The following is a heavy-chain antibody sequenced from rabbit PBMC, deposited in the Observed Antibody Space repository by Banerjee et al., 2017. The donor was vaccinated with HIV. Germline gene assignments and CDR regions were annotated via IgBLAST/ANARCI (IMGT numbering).Heavy chain of an antibody. CDR1: GFSFSSGYD. Sequence: QEQLVESGGGLVQPEGSLTLTCTASGFSFSSGYDMCWVRQAPGKGLEWIGCIKTGSGRIYYASWAKGRFTISKASSTTVTLQMTSLTVADTATYFCARDEVYTTYTGYGPLDLWGQGTLVTVS. D-gene: IGHD7-1*01. J-gene: IGHJ6*01. CDR3: ARDEVYTTYTGYGPLDL. V-gene: IGHV1S45*01. CDR2: IKTGSGRI.